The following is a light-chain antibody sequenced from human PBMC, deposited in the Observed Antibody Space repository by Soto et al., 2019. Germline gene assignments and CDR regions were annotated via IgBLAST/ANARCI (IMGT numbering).Light chain of an antibody. Sequence: EIVLTQSPATLSLSPGERATLSCRASPSVSSYLAWYQQKPGQAPRLLIYDASNRATGIPARFSGSGSGTDFTLTISSLEPEDFAVYYCQQRSNWPLNFGGGTKVEIK. CDR1: PSVSSY. V-gene: IGKV3-11*01. J-gene: IGKJ4*01. CDR2: DAS. CDR3: QQRSNWPLN.